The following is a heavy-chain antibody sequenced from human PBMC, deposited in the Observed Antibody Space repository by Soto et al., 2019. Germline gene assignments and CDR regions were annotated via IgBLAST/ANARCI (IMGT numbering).Heavy chain of an antibody. Sequence: SETLSLTCTVSGGSISSSSYYWGWIRQPPGKGLEWIGSIYYSGSTYYNPSLKSRVTISVDTSKNQFSLKLSSVTAADTAVYYGATLWGQDWGQGTLVTVSS. V-gene: IGHV4-39*01. CDR3: ATLWGQD. CDR2: IYYSGST. CDR1: GGSISSSSYY. D-gene: IGHD3-10*01. J-gene: IGHJ4*02.